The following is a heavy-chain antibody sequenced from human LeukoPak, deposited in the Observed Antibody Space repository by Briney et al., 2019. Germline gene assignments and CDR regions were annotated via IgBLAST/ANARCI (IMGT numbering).Heavy chain of an antibody. D-gene: IGHD4-17*01. J-gene: IGHJ4*02. CDR3: ATSLRASRRYYFDY. CDR1: GGSISSYY. Sequence: SETLSLTCTVSGGSISSYYWSWIRQPAGKGREWIGRIYTSALPNYTPSLNSRVPMSVDPSKNQFSLKLSSVTAADTAVYYCATSLRASRRYYFDYWGQGTLVTVSS. V-gene: IGHV4-4*07. CDR2: IYTSALP.